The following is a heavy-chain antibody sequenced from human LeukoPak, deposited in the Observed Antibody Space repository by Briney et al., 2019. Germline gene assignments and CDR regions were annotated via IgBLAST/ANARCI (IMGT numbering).Heavy chain of an antibody. D-gene: IGHD2-21*02. CDR1: GGTFSSYA. CDR2: IIPIFGTA. V-gene: IGHV1-69*13. J-gene: IGHJ4*02. Sequence: GASVKVSCKASGGTFSSYAISWVRQAPGQGLEWMGGIIPIFGTANYAQKFQGRVTITADESTSTAHMELSSLRSEDTAVYYCARHRVTLAPFDYWGQGTLVTVSS. CDR3: ARHRVTLAPFDY.